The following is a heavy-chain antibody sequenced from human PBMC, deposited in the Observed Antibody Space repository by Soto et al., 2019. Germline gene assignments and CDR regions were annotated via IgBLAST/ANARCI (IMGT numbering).Heavy chain of an antibody. CDR3: ARAHGSGWGAFDI. CDR1: GGSISSGGYS. V-gene: IGHV4-30-2*01. D-gene: IGHD3-10*01. J-gene: IGHJ3*02. Sequence: QLQLQESGSGLVKPSQTLSLTCAVSGGSISSGGYSWSWIRQPPGKGLEWIGYIYHSGSTYYNPALKSRVTISVDRSKNQFSLKLSSVTAADTAVYYCARAHGSGWGAFDIWGQGTMVTVSS. CDR2: IYHSGST.